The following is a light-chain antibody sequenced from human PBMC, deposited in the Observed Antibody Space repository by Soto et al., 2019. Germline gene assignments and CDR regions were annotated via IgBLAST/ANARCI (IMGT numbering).Light chain of an antibody. CDR3: QQHGTSIT. J-gene: IGKJ4*01. CDR2: GAS. V-gene: IGKV3-20*01. Sequence: VVMTQSPRTLSLSPGERATLSCRASQNVNNNYVAWYQQKPGQAPSLLIYGASDRATSVPDRFSGSGSGTDFTLTISRLEPEDFAVYYCQQHGTSITFGGGTRVENK. CDR1: QNVNNNY.